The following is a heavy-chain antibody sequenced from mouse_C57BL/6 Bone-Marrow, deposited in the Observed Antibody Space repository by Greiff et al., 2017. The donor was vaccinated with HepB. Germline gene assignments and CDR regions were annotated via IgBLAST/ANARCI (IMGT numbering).Heavy chain of an antibody. CDR3: TRELNWDERVLYYFDY. Sequence: QVQLKESGAELVRPGASVTLSCKASGYTFTDYEMHWVKQTPVHGLEWIGAIDPETGGTAYNQKFKGKAILTADKSSSTAYMELRSLTSEDSAVYYCTRELNWDERVLYYFDYWGQGTTLTVSS. J-gene: IGHJ2*01. V-gene: IGHV1-15*01. CDR1: GYTFTDYE. CDR2: IDPETGGT. D-gene: IGHD4-1*01.